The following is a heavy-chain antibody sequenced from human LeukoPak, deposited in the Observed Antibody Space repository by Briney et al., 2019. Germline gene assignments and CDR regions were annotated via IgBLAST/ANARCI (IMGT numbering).Heavy chain of an antibody. CDR2: INAGNGNT. V-gene: IGHV1-3*01. CDR3: AALRLYYYGMDV. Sequence: ASVKVSCKASGYTFTSYAMHWVRQAPGQRLEWMGWINAGNGNTKYSQKFQGIVTITRDTSASTAYMELSSLRSEDTAVYYCAALRLYYYGMDVWGQGTTVTVSS. D-gene: IGHD4-17*01. J-gene: IGHJ6*02. CDR1: GYTFTSYA.